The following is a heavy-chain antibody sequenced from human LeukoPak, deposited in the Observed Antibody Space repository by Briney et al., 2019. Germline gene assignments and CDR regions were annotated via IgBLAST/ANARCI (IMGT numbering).Heavy chain of an antibody. Sequence: NPGGSLRLSCAASGFTFSSYSMNWARQAPGKGLEWVSSISSSSSYTYYADSVKGRFTISRDNAKNSLYLQMNSLRAEDTAVYYCARAPQQVEWLQPREGFDYWGQGTLVTVSS. D-gene: IGHD5-24*01. J-gene: IGHJ4*02. V-gene: IGHV3-21*01. CDR1: GFTFSSYS. CDR3: ARAPQQVEWLQPREGFDY. CDR2: ISSSSSYT.